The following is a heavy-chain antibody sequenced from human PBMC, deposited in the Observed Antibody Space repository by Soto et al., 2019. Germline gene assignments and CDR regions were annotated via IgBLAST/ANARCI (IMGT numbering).Heavy chain of an antibody. J-gene: IGHJ4*02. CDR2: IIPIFGTA. Sequence: GASVKVSCKASGGTFSSYAISWVRQAPGQGLEWMGGIIPIFGTANYAQKFQGRVTITADESTSTAYMELSSLRSEDTAVYYCARSTYCSSTSCYKYYFDYWGQGTLVTVSS. V-gene: IGHV1-69*13. D-gene: IGHD2-2*02. CDR1: GGTFSSYA. CDR3: ARSTYCSSTSCYKYYFDY.